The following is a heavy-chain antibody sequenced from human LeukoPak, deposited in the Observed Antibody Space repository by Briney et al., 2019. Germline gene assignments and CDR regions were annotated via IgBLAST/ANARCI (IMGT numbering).Heavy chain of an antibody. CDR3: ARGRLEETTVTTTDDY. V-gene: IGHV4-34*01. CDR1: GGSFSGYY. D-gene: IGHD4-17*01. Sequence: SEILSLTCAVYGGSFSGYYWSWIRQPPGKGLEWIGEINHSGSTNYNPSLKSRVTISVDTSKNQFSLKLSSVTAADTAVYYCARGRLEETTVTTTDDYWGQGTLVTVSS. CDR2: INHSGST. J-gene: IGHJ4*02.